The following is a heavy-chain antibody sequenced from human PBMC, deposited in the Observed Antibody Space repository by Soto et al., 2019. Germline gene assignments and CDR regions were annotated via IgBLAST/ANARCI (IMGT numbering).Heavy chain of an antibody. Sequence: QVQLVQSGAEVKKPGSSVKVSCKASGGTFSSYAISWVRQAPGQGLEWMGGIIPIFGTANYAQKFQGRVTITADESTSRAYMELSRLRSEDTAVYYCARPYSSSPDYYSYGMDVWGQGTTVTVSS. J-gene: IGHJ6*02. CDR1: GGTFSSYA. D-gene: IGHD6-6*01. CDR3: ARPYSSSPDYYSYGMDV. V-gene: IGHV1-69*12. CDR2: IIPIFGTA.